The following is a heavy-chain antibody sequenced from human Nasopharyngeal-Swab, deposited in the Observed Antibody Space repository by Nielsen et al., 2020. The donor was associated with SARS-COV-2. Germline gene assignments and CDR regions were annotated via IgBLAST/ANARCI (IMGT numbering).Heavy chain of an antibody. V-gene: IGHV4-34*01. CDR2: INHSGST. CDR3: ARGGGRTKHGMDV. J-gene: IGHJ6*02. Sequence: WIRQPPGKGLGWIGEINHSGSTTSHPSLKSRVTISVDTSKNQFSLKLSSVTAADTAVYYCARGGGRTKHGMDVWGQGTTVTVSS. D-gene: IGHD3-16*01.